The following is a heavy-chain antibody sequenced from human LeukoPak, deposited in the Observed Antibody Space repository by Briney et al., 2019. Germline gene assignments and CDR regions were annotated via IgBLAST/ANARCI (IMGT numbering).Heavy chain of an antibody. D-gene: IGHD5-24*01. CDR2: INHSGST. CDR1: GGSFSGYY. J-gene: IGHJ5*02. CDR3: AREDGYSAGWFDP. Sequence: SETLSLTCAVYGGSFSGYYWSWIRQPPGKGLEWIGEINHSGSTNYNPSLKSRVTISVDTSKNQFSLKLSSVTAADTAVYYCAREDGYSAGWFDPWGQGTLVTVSS. V-gene: IGHV4-34*01.